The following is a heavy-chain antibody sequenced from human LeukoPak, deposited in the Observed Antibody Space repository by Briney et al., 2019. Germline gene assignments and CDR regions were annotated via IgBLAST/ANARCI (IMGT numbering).Heavy chain of an antibody. CDR3: ARGHLNYYDSSGFDY. Sequence: ASVKVSCKASGGTFSSYAISWVRQAPGQGLEWMGGIIPIFGTANYAQKFQGRVTITADESTSTAYMELSSLRSEDTAVYYCARGHLNYYDSSGFDYWGQGTLVTVSS. CDR1: GGTFSSYA. CDR2: IIPIFGTA. D-gene: IGHD3-22*01. J-gene: IGHJ4*02. V-gene: IGHV1-69*13.